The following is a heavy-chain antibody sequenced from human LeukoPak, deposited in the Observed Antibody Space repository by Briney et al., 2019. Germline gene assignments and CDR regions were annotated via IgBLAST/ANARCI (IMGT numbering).Heavy chain of an antibody. V-gene: IGHV1-8*01. CDR3: ARHRRSNNWFDP. CDR2: MNPNSGNT. Sequence: ASVKVSCKASGYTFTSYDINWVRQAPGQGVEWMGWMNPNSGNTVYAQKLQSRVTMTRNTSISTAYMELSSLRSEDTAVYYCARHRRSNNWFDPWGQGTLVTVSS. CDR1: GYTFTSYD. D-gene: IGHD1-14*01. J-gene: IGHJ5*02.